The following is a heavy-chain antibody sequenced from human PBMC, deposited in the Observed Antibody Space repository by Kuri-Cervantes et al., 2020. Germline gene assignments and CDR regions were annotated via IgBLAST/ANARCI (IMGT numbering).Heavy chain of an antibody. CDR3: ARASTPPYYFDY. D-gene: IGHD2-2*01. CDR2: MNPNTGNT. J-gene: IGHJ4*02. Sequence: ASVKVSCKASGYTFTSYDINWVRQATGQGLEWMGWMNPNTGNTGYAQKFQGRVTMTTDTSTSTAYMELRSLRSDDTAVYYCARASTPPYYFDYWGQGTLVTVSS. CDR1: GYTFTSYD. V-gene: IGHV1-8*01.